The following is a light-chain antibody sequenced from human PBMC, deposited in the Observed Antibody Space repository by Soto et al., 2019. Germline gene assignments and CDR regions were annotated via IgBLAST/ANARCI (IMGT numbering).Light chain of an antibody. CDR3: QQYYTTSWS. V-gene: IGKV4-1*01. CDR2: WAS. Sequence: DIVMTQSPDSLAVSLGERATINCKSSQSVLYSPNNKNYLAWYQHKPGQPPKMLIYWASIREAGVPDRCSGSGSGTAFTLNISSLQSEDVEVYYCQQYYTTSWSCGQGTKVEIK. J-gene: IGKJ1*01. CDR1: QSVLYSPNNKNY.